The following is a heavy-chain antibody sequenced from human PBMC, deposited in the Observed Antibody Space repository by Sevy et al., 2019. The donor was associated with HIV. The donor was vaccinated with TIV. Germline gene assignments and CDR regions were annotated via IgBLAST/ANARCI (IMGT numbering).Heavy chain of an antibody. CDR1: GGSISSGSYY. D-gene: IGHD3-22*01. CDR2: IYTSGST. V-gene: IGHV4-61*02. CDR3: ARDSLGYYYDSSGYYSDDAFDI. Sequence: SETLSLTCTVSGGSISSGSYYWSWIRQPAGKGLEWIGRIYTSGSTNYNPSLKSRVTISVDTSKNQFSLKLSSVTAADTAGYYCARDSLGYYYDSSGYYSDDAFDIWGQGTMVTVSS. J-gene: IGHJ3*02.